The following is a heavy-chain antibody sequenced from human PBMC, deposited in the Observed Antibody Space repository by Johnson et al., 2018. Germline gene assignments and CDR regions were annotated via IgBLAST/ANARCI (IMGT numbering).Heavy chain of an antibody. D-gene: IGHD5-24*01. CDR1: EFSVSDYY. Sequence: VQLVESGGGLIQPGGSLRLSCAASEFSVSDYYMTWVRQAPGKGLEWVSILYTGGITYYADSVKGRFTISRDDSKNPLYFQMDSLRTEDSASYYCARGKDGYDVYYYYYIDVWGKGTTVTVSS. V-gene: IGHV3-53*01. CDR2: LYTGGIT. J-gene: IGHJ6*03. CDR3: ARGKDGYDVYYYYYIDV.